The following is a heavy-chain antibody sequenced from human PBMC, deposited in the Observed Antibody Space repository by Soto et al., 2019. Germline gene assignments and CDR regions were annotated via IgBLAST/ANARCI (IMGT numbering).Heavy chain of an antibody. J-gene: IGHJ3*02. D-gene: IGHD2-2*01. V-gene: IGHV1-69*01. CDR1: GGTFSSYA. CDR2: IIPIFGTA. CDR3: ASRIVVVPAAITGAFDI. Sequence: QVQLVQSGAEVKKPGSSVKVSCKASGGTFSSYAISWVRQAPGQGLGWMGGIIPIFGTANYAQKFQGRVTIPGNESASTAYMELIILRAEDPAVYYCASRIVVVPAAITGAFDIWGQGTMVTVSS.